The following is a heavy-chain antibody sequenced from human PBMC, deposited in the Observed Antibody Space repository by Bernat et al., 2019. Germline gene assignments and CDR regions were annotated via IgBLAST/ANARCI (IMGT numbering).Heavy chain of an antibody. J-gene: IGHJ1*01. Sequence: VQLVESGGGVVQPGRSLRLSCAASGFTFSSYAMSWVRQAPGKGLEWVSAISGSGGSTYYADSVKGRFTISRDNSKNTLYLQMNSLRAEDTAVYYCAKDERIWPEYFQHWGQGTLVTVSS. CDR2: ISGSGGST. V-gene: IGHV3-23*04. CDR1: GFTFSSYA. CDR3: AKDERIWPEYFQH.